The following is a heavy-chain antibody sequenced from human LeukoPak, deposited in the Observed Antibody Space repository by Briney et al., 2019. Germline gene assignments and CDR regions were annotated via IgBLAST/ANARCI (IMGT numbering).Heavy chain of an antibody. V-gene: IGHV3-23*01. CDR3: AKGRRSSQWCLSLDAFDV. J-gene: IGHJ3*01. D-gene: IGHD2-15*01. CDR1: GFTFASYA. Sequence: GGSLRLSCAASGFTFASYAMPWVRQTPGKGLEWVSPINGSADTTYYADSVAGRFTIFRDNSQSTLSLHMNSLRPEDTALYFCAKGRRSSQWCLSLDAFDVWGGGSIVTVSS. CDR2: INGSADTT.